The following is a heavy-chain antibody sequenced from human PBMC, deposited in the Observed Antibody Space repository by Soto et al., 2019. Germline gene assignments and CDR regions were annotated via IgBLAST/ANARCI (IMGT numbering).Heavy chain of an antibody. V-gene: IGHV4-59*01. CDR3: ARDLGRTTVPHNYYMDV. CDR2: IYYSGST. Sequence: ETLSLTCTVSGGSISSYYWSWIRQPPGKGLEWIGYIYYSGSTNYNPSLKSRVTISVDTSKNQFSLKLSSVTAADTAVYYCARDLGRTTVPHNYYMDVWGKGTTVTVSS. CDR1: GGSISSYY. J-gene: IGHJ6*03. D-gene: IGHD4-17*01.